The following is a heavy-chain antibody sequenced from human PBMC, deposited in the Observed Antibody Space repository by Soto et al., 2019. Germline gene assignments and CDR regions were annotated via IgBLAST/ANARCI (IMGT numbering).Heavy chain of an antibody. CDR2: IYWNDDK. J-gene: IGHJ4*02. CDR3: AHRAHEHRGLSGSYDY. Sequence: QITLKESGPTLVKPTQTLTLTCTFSGFSLSTSGVGVGWIRQPPGKALEWLALIYWNDDKRYSPSLKSRLTITKDTSKNQVVLTMTNMDPVDTATYYCAHRAHEHRGLSGSYDYWGQGTLVTVSS. D-gene: IGHD3-22*01. CDR1: GFSLSTSGVG. V-gene: IGHV2-5*01.